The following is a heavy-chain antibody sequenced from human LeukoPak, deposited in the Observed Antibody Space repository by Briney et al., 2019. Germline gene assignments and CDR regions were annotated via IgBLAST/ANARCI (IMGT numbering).Heavy chain of an antibody. CDR1: GYTFTGSY. CDR2: IKPDSGVT. J-gene: IGHJ4*02. CDR3: ARDFGSGSALYEFDY. V-gene: IGHV1-2*02. Sequence: ASVKVSCKASGYTFTGSYIHWVRQAPGQGLEWMGRIKPDSGVTKYAQNFQGRVTKTRTTTISTASMGMRSLKSDDTSVYYCARDFGSGSALYEFDYGGQGTLVTVSS. D-gene: IGHD6-19*01.